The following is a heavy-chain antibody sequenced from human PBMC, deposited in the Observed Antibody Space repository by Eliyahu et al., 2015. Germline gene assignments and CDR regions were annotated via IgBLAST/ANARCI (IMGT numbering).Heavy chain of an antibody. CDR1: GFTFSDFY. V-gene: IGHV3-11*01. J-gene: IGHJ4*02. D-gene: IGHD5-12*01. Sequence: QVQLVESGGGLVKPGGSLXXSXTAPGFTFSDFYMTWIRQAPGKGLEWLSYISSGGDVISYADSVKGRFTISRDNARNSLFLQMDSLRVDDTAVYYCARDQYIGPQWGQGTLVTVSS. CDR3: ARDQYIGPQ. CDR2: ISSGGDVI.